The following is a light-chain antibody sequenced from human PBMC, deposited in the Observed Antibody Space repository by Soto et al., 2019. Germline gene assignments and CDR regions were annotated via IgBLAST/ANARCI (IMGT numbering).Light chain of an antibody. CDR3: QHYNSYSEA. V-gene: IGKV1-5*03. CDR2: KAS. Sequence: DIQMTQSPSSLSAVVGDRVTITCRASRGIGDRLAWYQQKPGKAPKLLIYKASTLKSGVASRFSGSGSGTEFTLTISSLQPDDFATYYCQHYNSYSEAFGQGTKV. J-gene: IGKJ1*01. CDR1: RGIGDR.